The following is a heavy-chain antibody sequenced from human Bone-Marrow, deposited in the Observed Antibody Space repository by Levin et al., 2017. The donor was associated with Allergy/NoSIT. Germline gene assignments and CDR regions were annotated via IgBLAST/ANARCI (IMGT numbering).Heavy chain of an antibody. Sequence: LSLTCAASGFSFSDYYINWVRQAPGKGLEWISHISSTGRTIDYTHSVRGRFTVSRDNDNNSVYLQINSLSAEDTATYFCARGEGLVIMDVWGQGTTVIVSS. D-gene: IGHD6-19*01. CDR2: ISSTGRTI. J-gene: IGHJ6*02. V-gene: IGHV3-11*01. CDR1: GFSFSDYY. CDR3: ARGEGLVIMDV.